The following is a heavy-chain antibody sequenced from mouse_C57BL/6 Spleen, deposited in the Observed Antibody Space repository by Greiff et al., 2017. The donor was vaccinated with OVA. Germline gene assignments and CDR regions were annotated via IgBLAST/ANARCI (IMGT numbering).Heavy chain of an antibody. CDR3: AGGGIYYGYGGYAMDY. D-gene: IGHD2-2*01. J-gene: IGHJ4*01. CDR1: GFTFSDYG. CDR2: ISSGSSTI. Sequence: EVKLVESGGGLVKPGGSLKLSCAASGFTFSDYGLHWVRQAPEKGLEWVAYISSGSSTIYYADTVKGRFTISRDNANNTLFLQMTSLRYEDTAMYYCAGGGIYYGYGGYAMDYWGQGTSVTVSS. V-gene: IGHV5-17*01.